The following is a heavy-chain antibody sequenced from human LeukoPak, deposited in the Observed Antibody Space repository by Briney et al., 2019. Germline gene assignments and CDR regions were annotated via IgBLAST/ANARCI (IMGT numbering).Heavy chain of an antibody. CDR1: GFTFTTYA. Sequence: GGSLRLSCGASGFTFTTYAMTWVRQAPGQGLEWVSAIRGSDGSTYYADSVKGRFAISRDNSKNTLYLQMNSLRAEDTAVYYCAKYHDRSGYQYFDYWGQGTLVTVSS. D-gene: IGHD3-22*01. V-gene: IGHV3-23*01. CDR2: IRGSDGST. CDR3: AKYHDRSGYQYFDY. J-gene: IGHJ4*02.